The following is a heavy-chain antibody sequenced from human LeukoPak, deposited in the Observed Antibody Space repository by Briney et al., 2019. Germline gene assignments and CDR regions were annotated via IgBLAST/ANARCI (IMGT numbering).Heavy chain of an antibody. CDR3: AGHRGLFKSPLDF. CDR1: GGSISSYY. Sequence: PSETLSLTCTVSGGSISSYYWSWIRQPPGKGLEWIGYIYYSGSTNYNPSLKSRVTISADTSKNQFSLKLTSVTAADTAVYYCAGHRGLFKSPLDFWGQGILVTVSS. J-gene: IGHJ4*02. V-gene: IGHV4-59*01. CDR2: IYYSGST. D-gene: IGHD3-10*01.